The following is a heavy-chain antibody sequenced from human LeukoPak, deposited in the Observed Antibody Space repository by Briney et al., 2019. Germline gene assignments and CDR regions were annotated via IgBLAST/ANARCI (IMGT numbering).Heavy chain of an antibody. CDR3: ARGTTVSYYYYGMDV. V-gene: IGHV3-66*01. CDR2: IYSGGST. CDR1: GFTVSSNY. Sequence: GGSLRLSCAASGFTVSSNYMSWVRQAPGEGLEWVSLIYSGGSTYYADSVKGRFTISRDNSKDTLYLQMNSLRAEDTAVYYCARGTTVSYYYYGMDVWGQGTTVTVSS. D-gene: IGHD1-14*01. J-gene: IGHJ6*02.